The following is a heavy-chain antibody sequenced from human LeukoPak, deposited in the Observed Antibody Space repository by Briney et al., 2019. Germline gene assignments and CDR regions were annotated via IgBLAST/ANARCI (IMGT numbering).Heavy chain of an antibody. J-gene: IGHJ4*02. CDR1: GFTFSSYS. CDR3: ARDHNTVVTPTFDY. CDR2: ISSSSSYI. V-gene: IGHV3-21*01. Sequence: GGSLRLSCAAAGFTFSSYSMNWVRQAPGKGLEWVSPISSSSSYIYYADSVKGRYTISRDNAKNSLYLQMNSLRAEDTAVYYCARDHNTVVTPTFDYWGQGTLVTVSS. D-gene: IGHD4-23*01.